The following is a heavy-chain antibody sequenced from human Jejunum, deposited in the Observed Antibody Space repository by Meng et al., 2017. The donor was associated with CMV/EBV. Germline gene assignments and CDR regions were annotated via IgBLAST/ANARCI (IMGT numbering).Heavy chain of an antibody. D-gene: IGHD2-2*02. J-gene: IGHJ4*02. V-gene: IGHV1-2*02. Sequence: YTLTDSFMHWVRQPPGQGLEWMGFINVNTGGTKSAQKLQGRVTMTRDTSISTAHMDLSRLGTDDTAVYYCVREGYYCTTNNCYKSFDYWGQGTLVTVSS. CDR1: YTLTDSF. CDR2: INVNTGGT. CDR3: VREGYYCTTNNCYKSFDY.